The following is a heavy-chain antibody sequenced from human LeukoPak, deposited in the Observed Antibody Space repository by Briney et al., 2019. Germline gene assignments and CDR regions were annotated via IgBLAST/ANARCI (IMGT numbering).Heavy chain of an antibody. V-gene: IGHV4-30-4*08. CDR2: IYYSGST. D-gene: IGHD3-22*01. J-gene: IGHJ4*02. CDR1: GGSISSGDYY. CDR3: ASRVSYDDSSGYSDY. Sequence: SQTLSLTCTVSGGSISSGDYYWSWIRQPPGKGLEWIGYIYYSGSTYYNPSLKSRVTISVDTSKNQFSLKLSSVTAADTAVYYCASRVSYDDSSGYSDYWGQGTLVTVSS.